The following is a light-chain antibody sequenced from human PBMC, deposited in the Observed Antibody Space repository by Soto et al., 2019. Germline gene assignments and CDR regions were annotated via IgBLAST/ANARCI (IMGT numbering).Light chain of an antibody. CDR1: QSVSGSY. Sequence: ENVLTQSPSTLSLSPGERATLSCRASQSVSGSYLAWYQQKPGQAPRLLIYGTSSRATGIPDRFSGSGSGTDFTLTISRLEPEDFAVYYCQQYGSSPITFGQGTRMEMK. CDR3: QQYGSSPIT. V-gene: IGKV3-20*01. CDR2: GTS. J-gene: IGKJ5*01.